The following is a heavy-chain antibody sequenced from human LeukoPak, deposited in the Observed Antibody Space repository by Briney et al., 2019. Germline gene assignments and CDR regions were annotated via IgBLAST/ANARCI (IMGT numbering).Heavy chain of an antibody. V-gene: IGHV3-23*01. J-gene: IGHJ4*02. CDR3: AKLSKEGPNPDDTLDY. D-gene: IGHD3-9*01. Sequence: GGSLRLSCAASGFTFSSYAMTWVRQAPGKGLEWVSSISGSGGSTYYADSVKGRFTISRDNSKNALYLQMNSLRAEDTAVYYCAKLSKEGPNPDDTLDYWGQGTLVTVSS. CDR1: GFTFSSYA. CDR2: ISGSGGST.